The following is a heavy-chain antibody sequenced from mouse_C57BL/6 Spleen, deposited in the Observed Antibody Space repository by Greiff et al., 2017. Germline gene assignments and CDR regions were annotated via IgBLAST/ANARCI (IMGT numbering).Heavy chain of an antibody. CDR3: AGTAYDEGAMDY. V-gene: IGHV1-22*01. Sequence: VQLKESGPELVKPGASVKMSCKASGYTFTDYNMHWVKQSHGKSLEWIGYINPNNGGTSYNQKFKGKATLTVNKSSSPAYMALRNLTSEDSAVYYCAGTAYDEGAMDYWGQGTSVTVSS. J-gene: IGHJ4*01. CDR1: GYTFTDYN. CDR2: INPNNGGT. D-gene: IGHD1-2*01.